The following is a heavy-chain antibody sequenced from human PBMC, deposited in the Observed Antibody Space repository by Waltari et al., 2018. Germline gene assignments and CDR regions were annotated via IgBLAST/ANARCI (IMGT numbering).Heavy chain of an antibody. CDR1: GVTFSTDL. CDR2: IDTEGRKI. CDR3: ATHRPGCYGMDV. Sequence: ESQLVGSGGGLVQPGGSLRRSCAASGVTFSTDLMHWVRQGPGQGLEWVSRIDTEGRKITYAGLGRGRFTISRDNVKKTLYLQMNSLRVEDTAVYYCATHRPGCYGMDVWGQGTTVTVSS. J-gene: IGHJ6*02. V-gene: IGHV3-74*03.